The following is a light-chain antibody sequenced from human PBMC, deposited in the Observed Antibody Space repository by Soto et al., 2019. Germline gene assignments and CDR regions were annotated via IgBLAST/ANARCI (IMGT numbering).Light chain of an antibody. CDR1: NIGTKS. Sequence: SYELTQPPSVSVAPGQTARTPCGGNNIGTKSVHWYQQRPGQAPVLVVYDDRDRPSGIPERFSGSVSGNTATLTITRVEAGDEADYYCQVWDSSDDHSVFGGGTKLTVL. CDR2: DDR. J-gene: IGLJ3*02. V-gene: IGLV3-21*02. CDR3: QVWDSSDDHSV.